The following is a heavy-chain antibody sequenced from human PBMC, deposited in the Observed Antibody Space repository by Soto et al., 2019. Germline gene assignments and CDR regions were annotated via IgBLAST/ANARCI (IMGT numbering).Heavy chain of an antibody. J-gene: IGHJ4*02. CDR1: GDSISSGDYY. Sequence: SETLSLTCTVSGDSISSGDYYWSWIRQPPGKGLEWIGYIYYSGRTYYNPSLKSRLTISLDTSKNHFSLKLSSVTAADTAVYYCARGRTHSSFDYWGLGTLVT. CDR3: ARGRTHSSFDY. V-gene: IGHV4-30-4*01. CDR2: IYYSGRT.